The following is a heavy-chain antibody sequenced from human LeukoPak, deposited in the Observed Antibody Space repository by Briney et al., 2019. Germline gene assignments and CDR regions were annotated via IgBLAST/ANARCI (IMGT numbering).Heavy chain of an antibody. Sequence: GASVKVSCKASGYTFTSYGISWVRQAPGQGLEWMGWISAYNGNTNYAQKLQGRVTMTTDTSTSTAYMELRSLRSDDTAVYYCARGNILTGYPVGFIVDPWGQGTLVTVSS. D-gene: IGHD3-9*01. CDR1: GYTFTSYG. J-gene: IGHJ5*02. V-gene: IGHV1-18*01. CDR3: ARGNILTGYPVGFIVDP. CDR2: ISAYNGNT.